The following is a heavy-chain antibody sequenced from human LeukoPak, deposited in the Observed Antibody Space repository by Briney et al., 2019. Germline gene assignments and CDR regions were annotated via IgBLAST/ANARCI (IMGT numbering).Heavy chain of an antibody. D-gene: IGHD3-10*01. CDR1: GFTVSSNY. Sequence: GGSPRLSCAASGFTVSSNYMSWVRQAPGKGLEWVSVIYSGGSTYYADSVKGRFTISRDNSKNTLYLQMNSLRAEDTAVYYCARDRGSGAFDYWGQGTLVTVSS. CDR2: IYSGGST. J-gene: IGHJ4*02. V-gene: IGHV3-66*01. CDR3: ARDRGSGAFDY.